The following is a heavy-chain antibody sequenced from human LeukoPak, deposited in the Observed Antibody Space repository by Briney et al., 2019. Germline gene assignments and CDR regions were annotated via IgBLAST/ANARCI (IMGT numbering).Heavy chain of an antibody. CDR3: ARGYYDSSGYNGFDI. Sequence: SETLSLTCTVSGGSISSYYWSWIRQPPGKGLEWLGYIYYSGNTYYSPSLKSRVTISVDTSKNQFSLKLSSVTAADTAVYYCARGYYDSSGYNGFDIWGQGTVVTVSS. CDR2: IYYSGNT. J-gene: IGHJ3*02. D-gene: IGHD3-22*01. CDR1: GGSISSYY. V-gene: IGHV4-59*01.